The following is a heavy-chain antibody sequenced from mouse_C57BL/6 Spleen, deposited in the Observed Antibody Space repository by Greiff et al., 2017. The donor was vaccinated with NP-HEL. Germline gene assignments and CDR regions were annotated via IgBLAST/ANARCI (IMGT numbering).Heavy chain of an antibody. J-gene: IGHJ4*01. CDR1: GFTFSSYG. Sequence: EVKLMESGGDLVKPGGSLKLSCAASGFTFSSYGMSWVRQTPDKRLEWVATISSGGSYTYYPDSVKGRFTISRDNAKNTLYLQMSSLKSEDTAMYYCARDGDGYYYAMDYWGQGTSVTVSS. CDR2: ISSGGSYT. V-gene: IGHV5-6*01. CDR3: ARDGDGYYYAMDY. D-gene: IGHD2-3*01.